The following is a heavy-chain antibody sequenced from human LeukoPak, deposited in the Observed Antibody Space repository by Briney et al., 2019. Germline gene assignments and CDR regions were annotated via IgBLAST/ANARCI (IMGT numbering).Heavy chain of an antibody. J-gene: IGHJ4*02. V-gene: IGHV1-2*04. CDR1: GYTFTGYY. Sequence: ASVEVSCKASGYTFTGYYMHWVRQAPGQGLEWMGWINPNSGGTNYAQKFQGWVTMTRDTSISTAYMELSRLRSDDTAVYYCAKGRGQSYPHYYFDSWGQGTLVTVSS. D-gene: IGHD5-18*01. CDR3: AKGRGQSYPHYYFDS. CDR2: INPNSGGT.